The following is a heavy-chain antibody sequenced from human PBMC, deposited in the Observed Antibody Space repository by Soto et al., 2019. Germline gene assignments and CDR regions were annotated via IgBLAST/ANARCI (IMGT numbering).Heavy chain of an antibody. CDR2: IIPILGTA. CDR1: GGTFSSYA. Sequence: QVQLVQSGAEVKKPGSSVKVSCKASGGTFSSYAISWVRQAPGQGLEWMGGIIPILGTANYAQKFQGRVTITADESTSTADMELSSLRSEDTAVYYCARSEGSGSYPALYYGMDVWGQGTTVTVSS. CDR3: ARSEGSGSYPALYYGMDV. D-gene: IGHD3-10*01. J-gene: IGHJ6*02. V-gene: IGHV1-69*01.